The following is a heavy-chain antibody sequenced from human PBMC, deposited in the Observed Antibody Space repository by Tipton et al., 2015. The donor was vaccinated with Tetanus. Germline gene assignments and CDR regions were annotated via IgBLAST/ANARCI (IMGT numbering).Heavy chain of an antibody. CDR3: ARGVGRTPGY. Sequence: TLSLTCTVSGGSISSGSYHWGWIRQPPGEGLEWIGSMYYSGSTHYNPSLKSRVTISEDTSKNHFSLKLRSVTAADTAVYYCARGVGRTPGYRGQGTLVTVSS. J-gene: IGHJ4*02. CDR1: GGSISSGSYH. D-gene: IGHD1-1*01. CDR2: MYYSGST. V-gene: IGHV4-39*02.